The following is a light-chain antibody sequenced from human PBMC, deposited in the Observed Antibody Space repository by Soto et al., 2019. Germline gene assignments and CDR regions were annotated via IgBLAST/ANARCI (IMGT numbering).Light chain of an antibody. J-gene: IGKJ4*01. V-gene: IGKV3-11*01. CDR1: QSVSSY. CDR2: DAS. CDR3: QQRSNWPPGFT. Sequence: EIVLTQSPATLSLSPGERATLSCRASQSVSSYLAWYQQKPVQAPRLLIYDASNRATGIPARFSGSGSGTDFTLTISSLEPEDFAVYYCQQRSNWPPGFTFGGGTKVEIK.